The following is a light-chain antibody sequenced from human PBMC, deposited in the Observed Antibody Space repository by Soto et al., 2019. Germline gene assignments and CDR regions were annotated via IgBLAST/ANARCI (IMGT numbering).Light chain of an antibody. V-gene: IGKV1-5*01. CDR1: QSISSW. CDR2: DAS. Sequence: DIQMTQSPSTLSASVGDRVTITCRASQSISSWLAWYQRKPGKAPKLLIYDASSLESGVPSRFSGSGSGTEFTLTISSLQPDDFATYYCQQXNSLWTFRQGTKV. CDR3: QQXNSLWT. J-gene: IGKJ1*01.